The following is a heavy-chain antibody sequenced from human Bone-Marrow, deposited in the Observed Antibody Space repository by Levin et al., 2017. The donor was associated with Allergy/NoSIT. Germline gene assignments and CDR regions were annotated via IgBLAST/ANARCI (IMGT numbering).Heavy chain of an antibody. CDR2: VSYDGSDK. CDR1: GFTFSDYA. CDR3: AGDPHSSGWYDY. Sequence: GESLKISCAASGFTFSDYAMHWVRQAPGKGLEWVAIVSYDGSDKYYADSVKGRFTISRDNSKNTLYLQMNSLRAEDTAVYYCAGDPHSSGWYDYWGQGTLVSVTS. D-gene: IGHD6-19*01. V-gene: IGHV3-30-3*01. J-gene: IGHJ4*02.